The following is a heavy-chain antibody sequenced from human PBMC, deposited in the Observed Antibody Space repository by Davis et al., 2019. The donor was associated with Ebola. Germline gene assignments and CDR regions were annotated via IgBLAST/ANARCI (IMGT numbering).Heavy chain of an antibody. V-gene: IGHV4-34*01. J-gene: IGHJ5*02. Sequence: SEPLSPTCALHGASSSGYYSSWIRQPPGTGLAWIGAITPSGSTNYNPSLKSRVTISVDTSKNEFSLELSSVTAADTAVYYCAKGTYSSMEAYFDPWCQGILVTVPS. D-gene: IGHD2-21*01. CDR3: AKGTYSSMEAYFDP. CDR1: GASSSGYY. CDR2: ITPSGST.